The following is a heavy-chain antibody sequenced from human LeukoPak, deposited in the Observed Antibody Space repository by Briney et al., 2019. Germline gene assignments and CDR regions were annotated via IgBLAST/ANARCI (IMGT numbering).Heavy chain of an antibody. Sequence: ASVKVSCKASGYTFPTYGLSWVRQTPGQGLEWMGWISAYNGNTNYAQNLQGRVTMTTDTSTSTAYMELRSLRSDDTAVYYCARDDTGLDPWGQGTLVTVSS. CDR1: GYTFPTYG. J-gene: IGHJ5*02. D-gene: IGHD3-10*01. V-gene: IGHV1-18*01. CDR2: ISAYNGNT. CDR3: ARDDTGLDP.